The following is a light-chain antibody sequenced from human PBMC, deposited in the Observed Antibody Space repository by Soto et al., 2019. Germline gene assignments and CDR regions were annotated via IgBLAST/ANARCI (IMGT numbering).Light chain of an antibody. CDR3: QQSYSSPHT. CDR2: AAS. J-gene: IGKJ4*01. V-gene: IGKV1-39*01. CDR1: QSISSY. Sequence: DIQMTQSPSSLSASVGDRVTITCRASQSISSYLNWYQQKPGEAPKLLIYAASSLQSGVPSRFSGSVSGTXFNLXXSSLQPEDFATYYCQQSYSSPHTFGGGTKVDIK.